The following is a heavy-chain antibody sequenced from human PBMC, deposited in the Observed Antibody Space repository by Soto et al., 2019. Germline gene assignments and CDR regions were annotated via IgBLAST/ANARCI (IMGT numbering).Heavy chain of an antibody. J-gene: IGHJ4*02. CDR3: ARRARQHNDY. CDR1: GGSISSSSYY. V-gene: IGHV4-39*01. CDR2: IYYSGST. Sequence: PSETLSLTCTVSGGSISSSSYYWGLIRQPPGKGLEWIGSIYYSGSTYYNPSLKSRVTISVDTSKNQFSLKLSSVTAADTAVYYCARRARQHNDYWGQGTLVTVSS. D-gene: IGHD2-21*01.